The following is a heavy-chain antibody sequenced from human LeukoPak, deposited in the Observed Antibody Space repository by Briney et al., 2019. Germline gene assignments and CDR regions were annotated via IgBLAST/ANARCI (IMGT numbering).Heavy chain of an antibody. Sequence: PGGSLRLSCAASGFTFSFAAMTWVRQGPGKGLEWVSLISASGANTYYADSVRGRFTISRDDSKNTVYLQTNSLRADDTALYYCAKDIQGANWGQGTLVTVSS. V-gene: IGHV3-23*01. J-gene: IGHJ4*02. D-gene: IGHD5-18*01. CDR3: AKDIQGAN. CDR2: ISASGANT. CDR1: GFTFSFAA.